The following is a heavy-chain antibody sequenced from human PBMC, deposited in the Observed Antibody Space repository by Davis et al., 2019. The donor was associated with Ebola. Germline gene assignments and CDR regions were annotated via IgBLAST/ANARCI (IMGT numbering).Heavy chain of an antibody. V-gene: IGHV3-23*01. Sequence: GESLKISCAASGFTFSSYAMSWVRQAPGKGLEWVSAISGSGGSTYYADSVKGRFTISRDNSKNTLYLQMNSLRAEDTAVYYCATPHMTTVTTWGIDYWGQGTLVTVSS. CDR1: GFTFSSYA. D-gene: IGHD4-17*01. J-gene: IGHJ4*02. CDR2: ISGSGGST. CDR3: ATPHMTTVTTWGIDY.